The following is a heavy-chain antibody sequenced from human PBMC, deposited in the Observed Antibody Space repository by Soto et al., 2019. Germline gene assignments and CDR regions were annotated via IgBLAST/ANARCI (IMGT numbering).Heavy chain of an antibody. CDR3: AKAGLRGIAARRFDY. Sequence: PGGSLRLSCAASGFTFSSYAMSWVRQAPGKGLEWVSAISGSGGSTYYADSVKGRFTISRDNSKNTLYLQMNSLRAEDTAVYYCAKAGLRGIAARRFDYWGQGTLVTVSS. J-gene: IGHJ4*02. V-gene: IGHV3-23*01. CDR1: GFTFSSYA. D-gene: IGHD6-6*01. CDR2: ISGSGGST.